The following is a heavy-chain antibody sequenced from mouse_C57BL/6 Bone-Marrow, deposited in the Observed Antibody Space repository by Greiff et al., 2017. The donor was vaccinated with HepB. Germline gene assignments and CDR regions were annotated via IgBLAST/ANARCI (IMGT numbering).Heavy chain of an antibody. D-gene: IGHD2-2*01. CDR3: AREWLRYDYFDY. V-gene: IGHV5-4*01. J-gene: IGHJ2*01. Sequence: EVKLMESGGGLVKPGGSLKLSCAASGFTFSSYAMSWVRQTPEKRLEWVATISDGSSYTYYPDNVKGRFTISRDNAKNNLYLQMSHLKSEDTAMYYCAREWLRYDYFDYWGQGTTLTVSS. CDR2: ISDGSSYT. CDR1: GFTFSSYA.